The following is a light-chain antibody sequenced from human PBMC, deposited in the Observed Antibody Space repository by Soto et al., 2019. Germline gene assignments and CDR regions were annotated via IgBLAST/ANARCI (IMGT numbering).Light chain of an antibody. CDR1: QSLSSY. Sequence: IVWTQSPGTLSLSAGERAILSYRASQSLSSYLAWYKPKPGQAPRLLIYDASNRATGIPARFSGSGSGTEFTLTISSLEPEDSEFYYCQQYNKWPITFGQGTRLEI. CDR3: QQYNKWPIT. V-gene: IGKV3-11*01. J-gene: IGKJ5*01. CDR2: DAS.